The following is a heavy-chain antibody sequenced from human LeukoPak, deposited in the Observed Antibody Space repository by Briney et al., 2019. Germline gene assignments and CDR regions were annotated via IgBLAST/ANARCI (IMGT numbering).Heavy chain of an antibody. V-gene: IGHV3-11*04. CDR1: GFTFSDYY. Sequence: SGGSLRLSCAASGFTFSDYYMTWIRLAPGKGLEWVSYISHSGNTIYYADSVKGRFTISRDNAKNSLYLQMNSLRAEDTAVYYCAREHSAVVTCEPFDYWGQGTLVTVSS. CDR3: AREHSAVVTCEPFDY. D-gene: IGHD4-23*01. CDR2: ISHSGNTI. J-gene: IGHJ4*02.